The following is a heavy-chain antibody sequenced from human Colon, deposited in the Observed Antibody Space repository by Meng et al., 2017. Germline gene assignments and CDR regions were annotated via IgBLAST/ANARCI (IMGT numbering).Heavy chain of an antibody. CDR3: ARLIAGWPFYFDY. CDR2: MFHSGTT. J-gene: IGHJ4*02. D-gene: IGHD6-19*01. V-gene: IGHV4-61*01. Sequence: QGTRKGAGPGRVGPSGTLSLRCNVSGGSVSSGSHYWSWIRQSPGKGLEWIGYMFHSGTTKYNPSLKSRVSMSVDTTKNQFYLKLTSVTVADTAVFYCARLIAGWPFYFDYWGQGILVTASS. CDR1: GGSVSSGSHY.